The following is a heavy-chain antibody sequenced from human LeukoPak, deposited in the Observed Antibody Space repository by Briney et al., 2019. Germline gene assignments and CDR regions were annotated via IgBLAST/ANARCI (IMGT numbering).Heavy chain of an antibody. D-gene: IGHD5-18*01. CDR1: GFTFSSYA. Sequence: GGSLRLSCVVSGFTFSSYAMSWVRQAPGKGLEWVSAISGGGATTYYADSVKGRLTISRDNSENTLYLQMNSLRVDDTAVYYCAKDAQRPAMGFDPWGQGTLVTVSS. J-gene: IGHJ5*02. V-gene: IGHV3-23*01. CDR3: AKDAQRPAMGFDP. CDR2: ISGGGATT.